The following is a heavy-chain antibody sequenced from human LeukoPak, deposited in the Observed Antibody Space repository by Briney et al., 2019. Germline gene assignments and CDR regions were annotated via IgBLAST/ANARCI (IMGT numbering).Heavy chain of an antibody. CDR3: AKDHRDIVVVPDAMLDY. CDR1: GFTFSSYG. CDR2: ISYDGSNR. D-gene: IGHD2-2*01. Sequence: GGSLRLSCAASGFTFSSYGMHWVRQAPGKGLEWVAVISYDGSNRYYADSVKGRFTISRDNSKNTLYLQMNSLRAEDTAIYYCAKDHRDIVVVPDAMLDYWGQGTLVTVSS. J-gene: IGHJ4*02. V-gene: IGHV3-30*18.